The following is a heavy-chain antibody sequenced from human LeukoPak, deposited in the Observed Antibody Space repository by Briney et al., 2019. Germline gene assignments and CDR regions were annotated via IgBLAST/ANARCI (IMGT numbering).Heavy chain of an antibody. CDR3: AKDYSFSNFN. V-gene: IGHV3-7*01. CDR2: INERGSET. J-gene: IGHJ4*02. CDR1: GFIFSNHW. Sequence: GGSLRLSCAASGFIFSNHWMTWVRQAPGKGLEWVANINERGSETYYADYVKGRFTISRDNTKKSLFLQLNSLSVEDTAMYYCAKDYSFSNFNWGQGTLVTVSS. D-gene: IGHD2-15*01.